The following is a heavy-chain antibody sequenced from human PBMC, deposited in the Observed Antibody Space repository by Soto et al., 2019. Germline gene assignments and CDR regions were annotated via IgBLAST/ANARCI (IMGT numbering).Heavy chain of an antibody. CDR2: INPNSGGT. CDR1: RYTFTGYY. CDR3: ARDSYDSSGYYSYFDY. V-gene: IGHV1-2*04. Sequence: ASVKVSCKASRYTFTGYYMHWVRQAPGQGLEWMGWINPNSGGTNYAQKFQGWVTMTRDTSISTAYMELSRLRSDDTAVYYCARDSYDSSGYYSYFDYWGQGTLVTVSS. D-gene: IGHD3-22*01. J-gene: IGHJ4*02.